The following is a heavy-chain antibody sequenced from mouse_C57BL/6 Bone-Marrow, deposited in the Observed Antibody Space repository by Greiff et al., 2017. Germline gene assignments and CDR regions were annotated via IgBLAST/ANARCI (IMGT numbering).Heavy chain of an antibody. D-gene: IGHD1-1*01. V-gene: IGHV1-85*01. CDR1: GYTFTSYD. Sequence: QVQLKESGPELVKPGASVKLSCKASGYTFTSYDINWVKQRPGQGLEWIGWIYPRDGNTKYNEKFKGKATLTVDTSSSTAYMELHSLTSEDSAVYCCARDYGSSYWYFDVWGRGTTVTVSS. CDR3: ARDYGSSYWYFDV. CDR2: IYPRDGNT. J-gene: IGHJ1*03.